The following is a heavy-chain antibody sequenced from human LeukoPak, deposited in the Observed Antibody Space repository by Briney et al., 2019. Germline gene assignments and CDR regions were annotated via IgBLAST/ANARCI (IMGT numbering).Heavy chain of an antibody. CDR2: IYYSGST. J-gene: IGHJ3*02. CDR1: GGSISSYY. Sequence: SETLSLTCTVSGGSISSYYWSWIRQPPGKGLEWIGYIYYSGSTNYNPSLKSRVTISVDTSKNQFSLKLSSVTAADTAVYYCATHILTGYYDAFDIWGQGTMVTVSP. V-gene: IGHV4-59*01. D-gene: IGHD3-9*01. CDR3: ATHILTGYYDAFDI.